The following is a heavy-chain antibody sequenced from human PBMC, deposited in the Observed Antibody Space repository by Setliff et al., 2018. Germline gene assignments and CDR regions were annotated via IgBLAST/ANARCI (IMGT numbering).Heavy chain of an antibody. CDR1: GVSISSYY. J-gene: IGHJ4*02. CDR3: ARDPGFHSGTWSLDS. CDR2: IQKSGGT. Sequence: SETLSLTCTVSGVSISSYYWSWIRQPPGKGLESIGYIQKSGGTNYNPALKSRVTISVDTSTNQFSLKLRSVTAADTAVYYCARDPGFHSGTWSLDSWGQGRLVTVSS. V-gene: IGHV4-59*01. D-gene: IGHD2-21*01.